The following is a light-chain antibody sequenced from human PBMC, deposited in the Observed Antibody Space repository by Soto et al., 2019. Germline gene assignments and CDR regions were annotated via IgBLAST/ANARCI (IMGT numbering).Light chain of an antibody. CDR2: DVS. CDR1: SSDVGGYNY. V-gene: IGLV2-14*01. CDR3: SSYTSSSSLHV. Sequence: QSVLTQPASVSGSPGQSITISCTGTSSDVGGYNYVSWYQQHPGKAPKLMIYDVSNRPLGVSNRFSGSKSGNTASLTISGLQAEDEADYYCSSYTSSSSLHVFVTVTKVTVL. J-gene: IGLJ1*01.